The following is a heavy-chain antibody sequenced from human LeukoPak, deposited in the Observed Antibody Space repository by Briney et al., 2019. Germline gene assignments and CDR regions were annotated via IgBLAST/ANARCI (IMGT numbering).Heavy chain of an antibody. CDR3: ARGEWELLHWYAFDI. CDR1: GGSISSDGYS. V-gene: IGHV4-30-2*01. J-gene: IGHJ3*02. Sequence: SETLPLTCAVSGGSISSDGYSWSWIRQPPGKGLEGVGYIYHSGSTYYNPSLKSRVTISVARSKNQFSLKLSSVTAADTAVYYCARGEWELLHWYAFDIWGQGTMVTVSS. D-gene: IGHD1-26*01. CDR2: IYHSGST.